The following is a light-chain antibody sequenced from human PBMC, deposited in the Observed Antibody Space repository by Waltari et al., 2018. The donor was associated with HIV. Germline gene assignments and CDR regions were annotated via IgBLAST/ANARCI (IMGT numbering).Light chain of an antibody. CDR3: SSYTSSNTLV. Sequence: QSALTQPASVSGSPGPSITISCTGPNTHVGGYNYVSWYQQHPGKAPKLMIYEVSNRPSGVSNRFSGSKSGNTASLTISGLQTEDEADYYCSSYTSSNTLVFGGGTKLTVL. CDR2: EVS. J-gene: IGLJ2*01. CDR1: NTHVGGYNY. V-gene: IGLV2-14*01.